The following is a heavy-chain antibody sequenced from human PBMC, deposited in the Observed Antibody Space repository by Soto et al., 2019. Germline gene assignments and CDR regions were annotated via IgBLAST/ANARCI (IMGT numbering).Heavy chain of an antibody. J-gene: IGHJ4*02. CDR3: VQTTGWPGFDF. CDR1: GFAVSSKY. Sequence: EVQLVESGGGLIQPGGFLRLSCAASGFAVSSKYMTWVRQAPGKGLEWVSVIYGGGTTYYADSVKGRFTISRDTSKNTLYLQMNSLSAEDTAVYYCVQTTGWPGFDFWGQGTLVTVSS. V-gene: IGHV3-53*01. CDR2: IYGGGTT. D-gene: IGHD6-19*01.